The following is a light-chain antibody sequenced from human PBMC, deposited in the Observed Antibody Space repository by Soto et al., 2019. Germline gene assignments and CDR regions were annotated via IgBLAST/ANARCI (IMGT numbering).Light chain of an antibody. CDR2: EVN. Sequence: SALTHPPSASGSPGQAVAMACTGTSSDVGGYNYVSWYQQHPGKAPKLMIYEVNKRPSGVPDRFSGSKSGNTASLTVSGLQAEDEADYYCSSYAGSSNVFGTGTKVTVL. J-gene: IGLJ1*01. CDR3: SSYAGSSNV. V-gene: IGLV2-8*01. CDR1: SSDVGGYNY.